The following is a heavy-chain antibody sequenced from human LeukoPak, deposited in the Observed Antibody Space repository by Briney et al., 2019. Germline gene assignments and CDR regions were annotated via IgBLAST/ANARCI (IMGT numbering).Heavy chain of an antibody. CDR2: INPSGGST. V-gene: IGHV1-46*01. CDR3: ARVGVAARRTYYFDY. D-gene: IGHD6-6*01. Sequence: GASVKVSCKASGYTFTSYYMHWVRQAPGQGLEWMGIINPSGGSTSYAQKFRGRVTMTRDMSTSTVYMELSSLRSEDTAVYYCARVGVAARRTYYFDYWGQGTLVTVSS. J-gene: IGHJ4*02. CDR1: GYTFTSYY.